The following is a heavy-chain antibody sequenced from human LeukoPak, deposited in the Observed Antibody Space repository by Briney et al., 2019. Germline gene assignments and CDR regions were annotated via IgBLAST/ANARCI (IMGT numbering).Heavy chain of an antibody. CDR1: GFTFSSYA. J-gene: IGHJ4*02. V-gene: IGHV3-23*01. Sequence: GGSLRLSCAASGFTFSSYAMSWVRQAPGKGLEWVSSITTSGGTTYYADPVKGRFSISRDNSKNTLYLQMNSLRAEDTAVYYCAKVLVIRGSIEYWGQGTLVTVSS. CDR3: AKVLVIRGSIEY. D-gene: IGHD2-21*01. CDR2: ITTSGGTT.